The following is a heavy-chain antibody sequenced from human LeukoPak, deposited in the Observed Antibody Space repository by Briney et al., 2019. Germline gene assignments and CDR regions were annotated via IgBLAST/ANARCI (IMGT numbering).Heavy chain of an antibody. CDR3: ARDGRKKDTAIY. J-gene: IGHJ4*02. Sequence: PSQTLSLTCTVSGGSISSGDYYWRWIRQPPGKGPEWIGYIYYSGSTYYNPSLKSRVTISVDTSKNQFSLKLSSVTAADTAVYYCARDGRKKDTAIYWGQGTLVTVSS. V-gene: IGHV4-30-4*01. CDR2: IYYSGST. CDR1: GGSISSGDYY. D-gene: IGHD5-18*01.